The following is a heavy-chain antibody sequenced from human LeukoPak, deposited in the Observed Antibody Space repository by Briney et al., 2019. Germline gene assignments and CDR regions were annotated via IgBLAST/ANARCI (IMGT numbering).Heavy chain of an antibody. CDR2: ISNSGST. CDR1: GTSFSSYY. Sequence: SETLSLTCGVSGTSFSSYYWSWIRQPPGKGLEWIGYISNSGSTNYNPSLKSRVTISVDTSENHFSLKLSSVTAADTAIYYCARVGRGDYVWGSYSFDFWGQGTLVTVSS. CDR3: ARVGRGDYVWGSYSFDF. J-gene: IGHJ4*02. V-gene: IGHV4-59*01. D-gene: IGHD3-16*01.